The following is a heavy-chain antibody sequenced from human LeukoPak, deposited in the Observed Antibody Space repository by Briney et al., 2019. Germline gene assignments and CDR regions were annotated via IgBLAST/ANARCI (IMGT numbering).Heavy chain of an antibody. Sequence: SVKVPCKASGGTFSSYTISWVRQAPGQGLEWMGRIIPILGIANYAQKFQGRVTITADKSTSTAYMELSSLRSEDTAVYYCARDLGAPTGTTDYCYYYMDVWGKGTTVTVSS. V-gene: IGHV1-69*04. CDR2: IIPILGIA. CDR3: ARDLGAPTGTTDYCYYYMDV. J-gene: IGHJ6*03. D-gene: IGHD1-1*01. CDR1: GGTFSSYT.